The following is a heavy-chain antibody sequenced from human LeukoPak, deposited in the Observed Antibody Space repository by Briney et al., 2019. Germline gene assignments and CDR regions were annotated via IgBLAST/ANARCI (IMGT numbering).Heavy chain of an antibody. D-gene: IGHD6-13*01. V-gene: IGHV4-59*12. J-gene: IGHJ4*02. CDR1: GGSLSSYY. CDR2: IYYSGST. Sequence: SETLSLTCTVSGGSLSSYYWSWVRQPPGKGLECIGYIYYSGSTNYNPSLKSRVTMSVDTSKNQFSLKLSSVTAADTAVYYCAREGDGSSWYGFDYWGQGTLVTVSS. CDR3: AREGDGSSWYGFDY.